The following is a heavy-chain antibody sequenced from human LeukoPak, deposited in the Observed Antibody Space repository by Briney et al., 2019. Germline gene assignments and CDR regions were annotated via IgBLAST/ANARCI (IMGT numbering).Heavy chain of an antibody. Sequence: PGGSLRLSCAASGFTLSTNYMHWVRQAPGKGLEWVAVISYDGSNKYYADSVKGRFTISRDNAKNSLYLQMNSLRAEDTAVYYCARDLVVHDAFDIWGQGTMVTVSS. CDR3: ARDLVVHDAFDI. V-gene: IGHV3-30-3*01. D-gene: IGHD3-22*01. CDR2: ISYDGSNK. CDR1: GFTLSTNY. J-gene: IGHJ3*02.